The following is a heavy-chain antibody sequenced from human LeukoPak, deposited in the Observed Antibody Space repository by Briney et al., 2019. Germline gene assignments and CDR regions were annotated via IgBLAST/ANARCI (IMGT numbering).Heavy chain of an antibody. CDR2: IAHDAKIK. J-gene: IGHJ4*02. D-gene: IGHD4-17*01. CDR1: GYTFTNYW. V-gene: IGHV3-30*19. Sequence: GESLKISCKGSGYTFTNYWIHWVRQAPGKGLEWVAVIAHDAKIKVYADSVKGRFTISRDDSKNTLYLQMNSLRTEDTAVYYCARDPVVGYGDYFDYWGQGTLVTVSS. CDR3: ARDPVVGYGDYFDY.